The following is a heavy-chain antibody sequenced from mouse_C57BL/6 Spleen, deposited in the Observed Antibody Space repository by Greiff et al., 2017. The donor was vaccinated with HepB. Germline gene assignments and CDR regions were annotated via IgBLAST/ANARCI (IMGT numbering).Heavy chain of an antibody. CDR2: INPGSGGT. CDR1: GYAFTNYL. J-gene: IGHJ2*01. Sequence: QVQLKESGAELVRPGTSVKVSCKASGYAFTNYLIEWVKQRPGQGLEWIGVINPGSGGTNYNEKFKGKATLTADKSSSTAYMQLSSLTSEDSAVYFCARGELGPYFDYWGQGTTLTVSS. CDR3: ARGELGPYFDY. V-gene: IGHV1-54*01. D-gene: IGHD4-1*01.